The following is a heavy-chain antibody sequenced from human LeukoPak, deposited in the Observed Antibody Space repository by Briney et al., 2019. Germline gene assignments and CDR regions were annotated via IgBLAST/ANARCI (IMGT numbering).Heavy chain of an antibody. V-gene: IGHV3-23*01. Sequence: GGSLRLSCAPSGFTFSNYAMSWVRQAPGKGLEWVSAISETGGTIHYADSVRGRFTISRDNSKNTLYLQMNSLRAEDTAVYYCAKDARVPATLASIMDVWGQGTTVTVSS. J-gene: IGHJ6*02. D-gene: IGHD2-15*01. CDR2: ISETGGTI. CDR1: GFTFSNYA. CDR3: AKDARVPATLASIMDV.